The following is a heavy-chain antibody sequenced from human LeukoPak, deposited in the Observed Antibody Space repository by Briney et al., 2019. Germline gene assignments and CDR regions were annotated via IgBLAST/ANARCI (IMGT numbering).Heavy chain of an antibody. Sequence: PGGSLRLSCAASGFTFSSYAMSWVRQAPGKGLEWVSAISASGGSTYYADSVKGRFTISRDNSKNTLYLQMNSLRAEDTAVYYCARGGRYGDYVLDYWGQGTLVTVSS. D-gene: IGHD4-17*01. CDR2: ISASGGST. CDR1: GFTFSSYA. CDR3: ARGGRYGDYVLDY. J-gene: IGHJ4*02. V-gene: IGHV3-23*01.